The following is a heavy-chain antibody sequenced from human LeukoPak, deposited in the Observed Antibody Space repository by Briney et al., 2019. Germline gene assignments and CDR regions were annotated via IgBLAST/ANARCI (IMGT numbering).Heavy chain of an antibody. CDR2: IDPNSGGT. J-gene: IGHJ4*02. CDR3: ATIEMATTSNPIDY. V-gene: IGHV1-2*02. D-gene: IGHD5-12*01. Sequence: ASVKVSCKASGYTFTGYYMHLVRQAPGQGLEWMGWIDPNSGGTNYAQKFQGRVTMTRDTSISTAYMELSRLRSDDTAVYYCATIEMATTSNPIDYWGQGTLVTVSS. CDR1: GYTFTGYY.